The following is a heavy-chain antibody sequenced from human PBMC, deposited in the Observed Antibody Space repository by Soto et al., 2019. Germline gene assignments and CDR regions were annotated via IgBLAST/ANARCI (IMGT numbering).Heavy chain of an antibody. D-gene: IGHD2-15*01. Sequence: SLRLSCAASGFTFSSYAMSWVRQAPGKGLEWVSAISGSGGSTYYADSVKGRFTISRDNSKNTLYLQMNSLRAEDTAVYYCAKERIVVVVAATRLDYWGQGTLVTVS. CDR3: AKERIVVVVAATRLDY. CDR1: GFTFSSYA. V-gene: IGHV3-23*01. CDR2: ISGSGGST. J-gene: IGHJ4*02.